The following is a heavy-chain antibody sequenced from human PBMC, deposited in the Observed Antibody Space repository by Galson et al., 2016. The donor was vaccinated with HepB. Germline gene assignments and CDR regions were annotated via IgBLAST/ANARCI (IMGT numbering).Heavy chain of an antibody. CDR1: GGSISSSSY. V-gene: IGHV4-39*01. D-gene: IGHD1-7*01. J-gene: IGHJ6*03. CDR2: IYYSGTS. Sequence: SETLSLTCTVSGGSISSSSYWAWIRQPPGKGLEWIASIYYSGTSYYKPSLTSRVTISVDTSKSQFSLKVRSVTAADTAVYYCAIHAGTSYENYYMDVWGRGTTVAVSS. CDR3: AIHAGTSYENYYMDV.